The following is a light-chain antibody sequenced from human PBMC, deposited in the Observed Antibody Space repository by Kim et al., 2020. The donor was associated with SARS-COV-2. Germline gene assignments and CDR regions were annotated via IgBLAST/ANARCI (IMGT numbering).Light chain of an antibody. V-gene: IGLV2-23*02. CDR2: EVS. J-gene: IGLJ2*01. CDR1: SSDVGSYNL. CDR3: CSYVGSSTLV. Sequence: GQSITISCTGPSSDVGSYNLVSWYQQHPGKAPKLMIYEVSRRPSGVSNRFSGSKSGNTASLTISGLQAEDEADYYCCSYVGSSTLVFGGGTKLTVL.